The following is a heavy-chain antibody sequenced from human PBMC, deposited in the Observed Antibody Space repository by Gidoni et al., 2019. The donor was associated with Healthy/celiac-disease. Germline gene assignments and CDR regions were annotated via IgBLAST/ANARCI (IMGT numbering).Heavy chain of an antibody. D-gene: IGHD3-10*01. CDR3: AKDMRPYGSGSYDLDY. J-gene: IGHJ4*02. V-gene: IGHV3-9*01. CDR2: ISWNSGSI. CDR1: GFTFDDYA. Sequence: EVQLVESGGGLVQPGRSLRLSCAASGFTFDDYAMHWVRQAPGKGLEWVSGISWNSGSIGYADSVKGRFTISRDNAKNSLYLQMNSLRAEDTALYYCAKDMRPYGSGSYDLDYWGQGTLVTVSS.